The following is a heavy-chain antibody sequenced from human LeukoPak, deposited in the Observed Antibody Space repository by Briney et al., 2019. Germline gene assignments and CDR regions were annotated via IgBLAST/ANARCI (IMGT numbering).Heavy chain of an antibody. V-gene: IGHV4-59*08. D-gene: IGHD6-19*01. Sequence: SETLSLTCTVSGGSISGYYWSWIRQPPGKGPEGIGYIYYSGSTNYNPSLKSRVTISVDTSKNKFSLKMNSVTAADTAVYYCARLASSGWSHCDYWGQGTLVTVSS. CDR3: ARLASSGWSHCDY. CDR2: IYYSGST. CDR1: GGSISGYY. J-gene: IGHJ4*02.